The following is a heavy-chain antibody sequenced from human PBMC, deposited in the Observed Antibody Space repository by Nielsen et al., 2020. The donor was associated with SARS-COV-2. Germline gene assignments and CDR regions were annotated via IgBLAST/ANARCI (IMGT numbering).Heavy chain of an antibody. CDR1: GFTFSSYS. CDR3: ARMRPGYCSGGSCYSGPRTPMDV. CDR2: ISSGGST. Sequence: GESLKISCAASGFTFSSYSMNWVRQGPGKGLEWVSVISSGGSTYYADSVKGRFTISRHNSKNTLYLQMSSLRPEDTAVYYCARMRPGYCSGGSCYSGPRTPMDVWGQGTTVTVSS. V-gene: IGHV3-53*04. D-gene: IGHD2-15*01. J-gene: IGHJ6*02.